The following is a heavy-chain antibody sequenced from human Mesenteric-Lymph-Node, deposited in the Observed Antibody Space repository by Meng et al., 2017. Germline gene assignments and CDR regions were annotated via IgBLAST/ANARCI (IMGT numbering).Heavy chain of an antibody. Sequence: SETLSLTCAVYGGSFSGYYWSWIRQPPGKGLEWIGEINHSGSTNYNPSLKSRVTISVDTSKSQFSLKLSSVTAADTAVYYCAREGRGPTGMTTVTTIRLLFDYWGQGTLVTVSS. CDR2: INHSGST. D-gene: IGHD4-17*01. J-gene: IGHJ4*02. V-gene: IGHV4-34*01. CDR3: AREGRGPTGMTTVTTIRLLFDY. CDR1: GGSFSGYY.